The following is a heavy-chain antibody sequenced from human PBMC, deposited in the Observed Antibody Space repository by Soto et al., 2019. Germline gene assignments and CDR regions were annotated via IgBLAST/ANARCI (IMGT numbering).Heavy chain of an antibody. CDR3: AVGGTYSSMDV. D-gene: IGHD2-15*01. J-gene: IGHJ6*02. V-gene: IGHV1-46*01. CDR1: GYTFTSYY. CDR2: SNPDGGGT. Sequence: QVQLVQSGAEVKKPGASVKVSCKASGYTFTSYYMHWVRLAPGQGLEWMGISNPDGGGTSYAQQFQGRVIMTRDTSTSTVYMEMSSLRSEDTAVNYCAVGGTYSSMDVWGQATTVTVS.